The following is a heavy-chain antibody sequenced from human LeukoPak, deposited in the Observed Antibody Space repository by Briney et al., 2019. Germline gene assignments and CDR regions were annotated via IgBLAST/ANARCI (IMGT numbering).Heavy chain of an antibody. V-gene: IGHV1-46*01. Sequence: ASVKVSCKASGYTFTSYYMHWVRQAPGQGLEWMGIINPSGGSTSYAQKFQGRVTMTRDMSTSTVYMELSSLRSEDTAVYYCAKEPLRLRYLHYWGQGTLVTVSS. J-gene: IGHJ4*02. D-gene: IGHD3-9*01. CDR3: AKEPLRLRYLHY. CDR1: GYTFTSYY. CDR2: INPSGGST.